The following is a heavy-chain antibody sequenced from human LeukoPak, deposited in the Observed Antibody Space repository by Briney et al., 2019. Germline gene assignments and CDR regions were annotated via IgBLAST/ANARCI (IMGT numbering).Heavy chain of an antibody. Sequence: GGSLRLCCAASGFTFSSYWMSWGRQAPGKGLEWVASIKQDGSEKYYVDSVKGRFTISRDNAKNSLYLQMNSLRAEDTALYYCARAPGEGWFDPWGQGTLVTVSS. J-gene: IGHJ5*02. D-gene: IGHD4-17*01. CDR1: GFTFSSYW. CDR3: ARAPGEGWFDP. V-gene: IGHV3-7*01. CDR2: IKQDGSEK.